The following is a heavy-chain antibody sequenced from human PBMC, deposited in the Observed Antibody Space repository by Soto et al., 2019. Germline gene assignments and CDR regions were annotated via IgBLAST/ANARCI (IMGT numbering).Heavy chain of an antibody. CDR3: ARELSITMVRGVIITPHYYYGMDV. V-gene: IGHV1-18*01. D-gene: IGHD3-10*01. J-gene: IGHJ6*02. Sequence: ASVKVSCKASGYTFTSYGISWVRQAPGQGFEWMGWISAYNGNTNYAQKLQGRVTMTTDTSTSTAYMELRSLRSDDTAVYYCARELSITMVRGVIITPHYYYGMDVWGQGTTVTVSS. CDR2: ISAYNGNT. CDR1: GYTFTSYG.